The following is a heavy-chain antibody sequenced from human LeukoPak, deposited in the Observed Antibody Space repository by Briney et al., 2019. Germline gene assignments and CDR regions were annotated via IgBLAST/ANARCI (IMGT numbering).Heavy chain of an antibody. J-gene: IGHJ4*02. V-gene: IGHV3-23*01. CDR1: GFTFSSYA. D-gene: IGHD2-15*01. Sequence: PGGSLRLSCAASGFTFSSYAMNWVRQAPGKGLEWVSAISGGGERTYNADSVKGRFIISRDNSKNTLYLQMNSLRAEDTAVYYCAKGEGGSCSSSSCSTYFDYWGQGTLVTVSS. CDR3: AKGEGGSCSSSSCSTYFDY. CDR2: ISGGGERT.